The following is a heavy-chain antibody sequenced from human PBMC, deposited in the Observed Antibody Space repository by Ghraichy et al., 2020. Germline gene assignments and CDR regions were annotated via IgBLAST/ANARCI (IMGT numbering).Heavy chain of an antibody. CDR2: ISYDGSNK. CDR1: GFTFSSYA. D-gene: IGHD3-10*01. V-gene: IGHV3-30*04. CDR3: ARDSGGVDY. Sequence: GGSLRLSCAASGFTFSSYAMHWVRQAPGKGLEWVAVISYDGSNKYYVDSVKGRFTISRDNSNTLYLQMNSLRAEDTAVYYCARDSGGVDYWGQGTLVTVSS. J-gene: IGHJ4*02.